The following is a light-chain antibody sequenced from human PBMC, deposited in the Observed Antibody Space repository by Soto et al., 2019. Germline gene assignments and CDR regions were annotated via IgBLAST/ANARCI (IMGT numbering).Light chain of an antibody. Sequence: QSALTQPASVSGSPGQSITISCTGTSSDVGGYNYVSWYQQHPGKAPKLMIYEVSNRPSGVSNRFSGSKSGNTASLNISGIQAEDEADYSCSSYTRSRTPYVFGTGTKVTVL. V-gene: IGLV2-14*01. CDR2: EVS. CDR3: SSYTRSRTPYV. CDR1: SSDVGGYNY. J-gene: IGLJ1*01.